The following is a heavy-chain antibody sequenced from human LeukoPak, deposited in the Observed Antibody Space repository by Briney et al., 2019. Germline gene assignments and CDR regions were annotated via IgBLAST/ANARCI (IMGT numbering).Heavy chain of an antibody. D-gene: IGHD6-13*01. CDR3: TCRGHSSSSWYWFDP. CDR1: GFTFTTYW. CDR2: INSDGSIT. J-gene: IGHJ5*02. Sequence: GGSLRLSCAASGFTFTTYWMHWVRQAAGKGLVWVSHINSDGSITSYADSVKGRFTISRDNSKNTLYLQMNSLRAEDTAVYYCTCRGHSSSSWYWFDPWGQGTLVTVSS. V-gene: IGHV3-74*01.